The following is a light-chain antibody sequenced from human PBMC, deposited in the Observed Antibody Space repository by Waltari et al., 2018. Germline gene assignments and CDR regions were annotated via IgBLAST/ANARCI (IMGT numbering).Light chain of an antibody. CDR2: WAS. CDR3: QQYYTTPLT. J-gene: IGKJ2*01. CDR1: QSVLYSSDNRNY. Sequence: DIVMTQSPDSLAVSLGERATINFKSSQSVLYSSDNRNYLAWYQQKPGQPPNLLIYWASTRESGVPDRFSGSGSGTDFTLTISSLQAEDVAVYYCQQYYTTPLTFGQGTKLEIK. V-gene: IGKV4-1*01.